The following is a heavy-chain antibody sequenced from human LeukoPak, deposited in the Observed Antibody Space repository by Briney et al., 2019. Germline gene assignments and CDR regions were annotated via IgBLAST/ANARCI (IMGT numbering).Heavy chain of an antibody. CDR3: ARHSFAVTTDWFDP. J-gene: IGHJ5*02. CDR2: IYYSGST. V-gene: IGHV4-39*01. Sequence: SETLSLTCTVSGGSISSSSYYRGWIRQPPGKGLEWIGSIYYSGSTYYNPSLKSRVTISVDTSKNQFSLKLSSVTAADTAVYYCARHSFAVTTDWFDPWGQGTLVTVSS. D-gene: IGHD4-17*01. CDR1: GGSISSSSYY.